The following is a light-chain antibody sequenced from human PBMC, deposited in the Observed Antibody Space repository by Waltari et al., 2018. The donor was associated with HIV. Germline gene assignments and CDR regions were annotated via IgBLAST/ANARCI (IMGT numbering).Light chain of an antibody. CDR2: KDS. J-gene: IGLJ7*01. V-gene: IGLV3-25*03. Sequence: SYELTQPPSVSVSPGQTARITCSGDVLPKQYAYWYQQKPGQAPVVVIVKDSERPSGIPERFSGSSSGTTVTLTISGVQAEDEADYYCQSADSSGTYAVFGGGTQLTVL. CDR3: QSADSSGTYAV. CDR1: VLPKQY.